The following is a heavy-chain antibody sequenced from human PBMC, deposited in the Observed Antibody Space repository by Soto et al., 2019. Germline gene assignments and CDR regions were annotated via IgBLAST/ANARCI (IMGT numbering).Heavy chain of an antibody. J-gene: IGHJ6*02. V-gene: IGHV1-69*01. CDR2: IISMFGAA. CDR3: ASGCKELFPGSAVDV. Sequence: QVQLVQSGAEVKKPGSSVKVSCKASGGTFSSYAISWVRQAPGQGLEWMGEIISMFGAAMYAQKFQGRVTITADESAGASSMALRSLRPVYPALHYGASGCKELFPGSAVDVWGQGTTVTVS. CDR1: GGTFSSYA. D-gene: IGHD1-7*01.